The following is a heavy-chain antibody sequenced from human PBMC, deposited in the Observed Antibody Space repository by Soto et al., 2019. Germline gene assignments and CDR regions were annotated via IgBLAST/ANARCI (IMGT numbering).Heavy chain of an antibody. V-gene: IGHV3-30-3*01. CDR1: GFTFSSYA. J-gene: IGHJ6*02. D-gene: IGHD3-22*01. CDR3: ARDIRDYYDSSGYYSPTDYYYYDMDV. Sequence: QVQLVESGGGVVQPGRSLRLSCAASGFTFSSYAMHWVRQAPGKGLEWVAVISYDGSNKYYADSVKGRFTISRDNSKNSLYLQMHSQRAEDMAVYYCARDIRDYYDSSGYYSPTDYYYYDMDVWGQETTVNVSS. CDR2: ISYDGSNK.